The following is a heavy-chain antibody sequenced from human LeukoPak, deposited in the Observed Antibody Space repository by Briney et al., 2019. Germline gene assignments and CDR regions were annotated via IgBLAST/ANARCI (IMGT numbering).Heavy chain of an antibody. V-gene: IGHV4-39*01. Sequence: SETLSLICSVSGDSVTYTSYYGAWIRQPPGKGLKWIGSIYFSGGTYYNPSLKSRVTISVDMSKNQFSLKLNSVTAADTAVYYCARHGYYDPKGYSDFDHWGQGTLVTVSS. CDR1: GDSVTYTSYY. CDR2: IYFSGGT. D-gene: IGHD3-3*01. CDR3: ARHGYYDPKGYSDFDH. J-gene: IGHJ4*02.